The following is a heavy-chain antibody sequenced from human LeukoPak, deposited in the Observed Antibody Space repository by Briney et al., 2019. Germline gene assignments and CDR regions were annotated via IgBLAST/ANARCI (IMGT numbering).Heavy chain of an antibody. CDR3: ARAYPLLGALITLMEFNY. D-gene: IGHD3-22*01. CDR2: IYHSVST. CDR1: GVSFSGYY. Sequence: PSETLCLSCAVSGVSFSGYYLSWSRQPPGKGLEWIVSIYHSVSTYYNPSLKSRVTISVDTSKNHFPLKLSSVTAADTAVYYCARAYPLLGALITLMEFNYWGQGTLVTVSS. V-gene: IGHV4-38-2*01. J-gene: IGHJ4*02.